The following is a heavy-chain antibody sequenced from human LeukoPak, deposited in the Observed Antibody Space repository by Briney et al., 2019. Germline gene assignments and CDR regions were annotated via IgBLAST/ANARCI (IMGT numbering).Heavy chain of an antibody. CDR3: ARVGSSWLNFDY. CDR1: AFTFSSHS. CDR2: ISGSSATI. V-gene: IGHV3-48*02. Sequence: GGSLRLSCAASAFTFSSHSMNWVRQAPGKRLDWVSCISGSSATISYADSVKGRFTVSRDNAKNSLYLQMNGLRDEDTAIYYCARVGSSWLNFDYWGQGTLVTVSS. D-gene: IGHD6-13*01. J-gene: IGHJ4*02.